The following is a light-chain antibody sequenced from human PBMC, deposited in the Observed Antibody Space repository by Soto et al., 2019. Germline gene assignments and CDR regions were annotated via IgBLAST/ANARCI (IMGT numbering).Light chain of an antibody. CDR3: QKYNSFWT. CDR2: DAS. Sequence: EIVLTPSPATLSSSPGERATLSCRASQSVSSYLAWYQQKPGQAPRLLIYDASNRATGIPARFSGSGSGTEFTLTISSLQPEDFATYYCQKYNSFWTFGQGTKVEIK. J-gene: IGKJ1*01. CDR1: QSVSSY. V-gene: IGKV3-11*01.